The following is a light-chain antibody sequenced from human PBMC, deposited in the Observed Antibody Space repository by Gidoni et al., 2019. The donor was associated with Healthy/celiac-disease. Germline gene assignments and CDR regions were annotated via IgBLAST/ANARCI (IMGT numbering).Light chain of an antibody. J-gene: IGKJ1*01. CDR2: GAS. CDR3: QKYGSSPGT. CDR1: QSVSSSY. V-gene: IGKV3-20*01. Sequence: EIVLTQSPRTPSLSPGERATLSCSASQSVSSSYLDWYHQKPGQAPRLLISGASSSATGIPVRFSGSGSGTDFTLTISRLEPEAFAVYYWQKYGSSPGTFGQGTKVEIK.